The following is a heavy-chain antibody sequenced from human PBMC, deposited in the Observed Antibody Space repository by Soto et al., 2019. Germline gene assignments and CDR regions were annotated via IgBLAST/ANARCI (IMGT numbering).Heavy chain of an antibody. D-gene: IGHD3-3*01. J-gene: IGHJ5*02. CDR1: GYTFTSYG. V-gene: IGHV1-18*01. Sequence: QVPLVQSGAEVKKPGASVKVSCKASGYTFTSYGISWVRQAPGQGLEWMGWISAYNGNTNYAQKLQGRVTMTTDTSTSTAYMELRSLRSDDTAVYYCARDRRVVLRFLEWLPSPGLAGIEGGPDQRVNWFDPWGQGTLVTVSS. CDR2: ISAYNGNT. CDR3: ARDRRVVLRFLEWLPSPGLAGIEGGPDQRVNWFDP.